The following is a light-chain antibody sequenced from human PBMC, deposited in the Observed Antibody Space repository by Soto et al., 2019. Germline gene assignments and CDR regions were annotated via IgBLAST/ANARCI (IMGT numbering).Light chain of an antibody. V-gene: IGLV2-14*01. CDR3: SLYTSSSTLGRV. J-gene: IGLJ2*01. CDR2: DVS. Sequence: QSALTQPASVSGSPGQSITISCTGTSSDVGGYNYVSWYQQHPGKAPKLMIYDVSNRPSGVSNRFSGSKSGNTASLTISGLQAEDEADYYCSLYTSSSTLGRVFGGGTKLTVL. CDR1: SSDVGGYNY.